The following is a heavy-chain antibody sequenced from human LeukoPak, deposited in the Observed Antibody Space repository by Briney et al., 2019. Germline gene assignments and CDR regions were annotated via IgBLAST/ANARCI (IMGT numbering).Heavy chain of an antibody. V-gene: IGHV3-23*01. J-gene: IGHJ5*02. Sequence: GGSLRLSCAASGFTFSSYAMSWVRQAPGKGLEWVSAISGSGGSTYYADSVRGRFTNSRDNSKNTLYLQMNSLRAEDTAVYYCAKVMIGWFDPWGQGTLVTVSS. CDR1: GFTFSSYA. CDR2: ISGSGGST. CDR3: AKVMIGWFDP. D-gene: IGHD3-22*01.